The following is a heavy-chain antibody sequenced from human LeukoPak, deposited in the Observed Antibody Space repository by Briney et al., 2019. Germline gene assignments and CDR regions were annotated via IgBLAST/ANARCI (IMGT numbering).Heavy chain of an antibody. Sequence: GASVKVSCKASGYTFTGYYMHWVRQAPGQGLEWMGRINPNSGGTNYAQKLQGGVTMTRDTSISTAYMELSRLRSDDTAVYYCARADKSSGWYYFDYWGQGTLVTVSS. V-gene: IGHV1-2*06. J-gene: IGHJ4*02. CDR2: INPNSGGT. D-gene: IGHD6-19*01. CDR3: ARADKSSGWYYFDY. CDR1: GYTFTGYY.